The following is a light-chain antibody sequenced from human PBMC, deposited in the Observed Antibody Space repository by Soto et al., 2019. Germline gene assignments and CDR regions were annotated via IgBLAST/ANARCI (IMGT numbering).Light chain of an antibody. J-gene: IGKJ3*01. V-gene: IGKV3-15*01. CDR3: QHYSNWPPT. CDR2: YAS. CDR1: DNVHRN. Sequence: EMVMTQSPATLSVSPGERATLSCRASDNVHRNLAWYQQKPGQGPSLLIYYASIRATGVPDRFTGSGSGTELTLTISSQQSEDFGVYHCQHYSNWPPTFGPGTKVEIK.